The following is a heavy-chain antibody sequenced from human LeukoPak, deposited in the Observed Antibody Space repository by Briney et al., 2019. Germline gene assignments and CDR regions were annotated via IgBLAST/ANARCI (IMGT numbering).Heavy chain of an antibody. V-gene: IGHV3-21*01. CDR3: ARVALPVGYYYYYYMDV. CDR1: GFTFSSYS. D-gene: IGHD3-10*01. J-gene: IGHJ6*03. Sequence: GGSLRLSCAASGFTFSSYSMNWVRQAPGKGLEWVSSISSSSSYIYYADSVKGRFTISRDNAKNSLYLQMNSLRAEDTAVYYCARVALPVGYYYYYYMDVWGKGTTVTVSS. CDR2: ISSSSSYI.